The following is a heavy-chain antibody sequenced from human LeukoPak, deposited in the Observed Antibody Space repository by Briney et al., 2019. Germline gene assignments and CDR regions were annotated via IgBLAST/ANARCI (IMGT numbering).Heavy chain of an antibody. D-gene: IGHD6-19*01. CDR1: GNSFTTNW. CDR2: IYPGDSDT. CDR3: ARRGRGWYGGPDY. Sequence: GESLKISCKVSGNSFTTNWIGWVRQMPGTGLEWMGIIYPGDSDTKYSPSFQGQVTISADKSLSTVYLQWNSLRASDTAIYYCARRGRGWYGGPDYWGQGTLVTVSS. J-gene: IGHJ4*02. V-gene: IGHV5-51*01.